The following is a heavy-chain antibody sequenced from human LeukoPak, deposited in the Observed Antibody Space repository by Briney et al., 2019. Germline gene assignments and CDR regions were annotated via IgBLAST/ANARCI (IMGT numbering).Heavy chain of an antibody. CDR1: GASISSDSYY. V-gene: IGHV4-61*02. Sequence: SQTLSLTCTVSGASISSDSYYWSWIRQPAGKGLEWIVRIYSSGNSKYNPALLSRVTISLDTSKNQFSLNLSSVTAADTAVYYCARDMTGSGWNDAFDIWGQGTMVTVSS. CDR2: IYSSGNS. D-gene: IGHD6-19*01. J-gene: IGHJ3*02. CDR3: ARDMTGSGWNDAFDI.